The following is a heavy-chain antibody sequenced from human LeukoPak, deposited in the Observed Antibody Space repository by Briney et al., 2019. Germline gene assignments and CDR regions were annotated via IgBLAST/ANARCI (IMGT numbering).Heavy chain of an antibody. D-gene: IGHD3-16*01. V-gene: IGHV3-33*01. Sequence: PGGSLRLSCAASGFSFSGDAIHWARQAPGKGLEWVALIWSDGSQTKYAGSVKGRFTVSRDNSKNTAFLQMSGLTVEDTAVYYCAGAAGLGNYLIDYWGQGTLVTVSS. J-gene: IGHJ4*02. CDR2: IWSDGSQT. CDR1: GFSFSGDA. CDR3: AGAAGLGNYLIDY.